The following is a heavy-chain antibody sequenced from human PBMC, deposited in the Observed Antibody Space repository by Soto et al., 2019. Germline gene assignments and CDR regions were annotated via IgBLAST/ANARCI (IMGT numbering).Heavy chain of an antibody. Sequence: ASVKVSCKASGYNFINYGITWVRQAPGQGLEWMGWIRVHNGNTNYAQNLQGRVTMTTDTSTSTAYMELRSLRSDDTAVYYCVRGLDGSGSYYTGYWGPGTLVTVSS. CDR1: GYNFINYG. J-gene: IGHJ4*02. CDR3: VRGLDGSGSYYTGY. V-gene: IGHV1-18*01. D-gene: IGHD3-10*01. CDR2: IRVHNGNT.